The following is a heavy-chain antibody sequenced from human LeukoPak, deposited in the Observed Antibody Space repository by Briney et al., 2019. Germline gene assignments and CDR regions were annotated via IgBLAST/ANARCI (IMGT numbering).Heavy chain of an antibody. J-gene: IGHJ3*02. V-gene: IGHV3-23*01. D-gene: IGHD6-19*01. CDR2: ISGSGDST. Sequence: GGSLRLSCAASGFTFNSYAMSWVRQAPGKGLEWVSAISGSGDSTYYAGSVKGRFTISRDNSKNTLSLQMNSLRAEDTAVYYCAKYATQWLGVMSAFDIWGLGTMVTVSS. CDR1: GFTFNSYA. CDR3: AKYATQWLGVMSAFDI.